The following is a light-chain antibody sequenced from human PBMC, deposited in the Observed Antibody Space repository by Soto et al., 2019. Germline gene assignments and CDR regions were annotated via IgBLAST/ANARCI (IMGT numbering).Light chain of an antibody. V-gene: IGKV3-20*01. CDR2: GAS. Sequence: EIVFTQSPGTLSLSPGEGATLSCRVSQSVSSTYLAWYQQKPGQAPRLLIYGASSRATGIPDRFSGSGSGTDFTLTINRVEPEDFAVYYCHHYGGSLPFGQGTKVDIK. CDR3: HHYGGSLP. CDR1: QSVSSTY. J-gene: IGKJ1*01.